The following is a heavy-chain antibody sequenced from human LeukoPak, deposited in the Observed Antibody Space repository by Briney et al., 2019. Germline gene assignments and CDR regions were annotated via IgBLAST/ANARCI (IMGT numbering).Heavy chain of an antibody. CDR1: GFTFSSYG. D-gene: IGHD3-3*01. J-gene: IGHJ4*02. Sequence: GRSLRLSCAASGFTFSSYGMHWVRQAPGKGLEWVAVISYDGSNKYYADSVKGRFTISRDNSKNTQYLQMNSLRAEDTAVYYCATAIFGVVSHSDYWGQGTLVTVSS. V-gene: IGHV3-30*03. CDR2: ISYDGSNK. CDR3: ATAIFGVVSHSDY.